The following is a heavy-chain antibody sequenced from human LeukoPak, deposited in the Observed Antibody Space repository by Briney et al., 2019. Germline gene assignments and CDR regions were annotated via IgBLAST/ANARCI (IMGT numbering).Heavy chain of an antibody. D-gene: IGHD3-9*01. CDR3: ASIFFPLPPPLDYYFYYFLDV. J-gene: IGHJ6*03. V-gene: IGHV1-69*05. CDR1: GGTFSSYA. Sequence: GASVKVSCKASGGTFSSYAISWVRQAPGQGLEWMGGIIPIFGTANYAQKFQGRVTITTDESTSTAYMELSSLRSEDTAVYYCASIFFPLPPPLDYYFYYFLDVWGKGTTVTVSS. CDR2: IIPIFGTA.